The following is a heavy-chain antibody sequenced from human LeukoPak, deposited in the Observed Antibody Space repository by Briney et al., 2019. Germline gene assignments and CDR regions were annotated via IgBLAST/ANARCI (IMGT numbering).Heavy chain of an antibody. D-gene: IGHD4-17*01. CDR2: IYTSGST. J-gene: IGHJ5*02. Sequence: SETLSLTCTVSGGSISNYYWSWIRQPAGKGLEWIGRIYTSGSTNYNPSLKSRVTISVDTSKNQFSLKLSSVTAADTAVYYCARSPGQSLRSAWFDPWGQGTLVTVSS. CDR3: ARSPGQSLRSAWFDP. V-gene: IGHV4-4*07. CDR1: GGSISNYY.